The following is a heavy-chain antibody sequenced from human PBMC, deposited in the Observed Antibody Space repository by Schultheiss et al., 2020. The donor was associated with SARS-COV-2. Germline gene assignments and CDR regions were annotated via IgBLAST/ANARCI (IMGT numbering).Heavy chain of an antibody. Sequence: GGSLRLSCAASGFTFSSYAMHWVRQAPGKGLEWVSAISGSGGSTYYADSVKGRFTISRDNAKNTLYLQMNSLRAEDTAVYYCAREDTGYFDWLYAEGYYYYGMDVWGQGTTVTVSS. D-gene: IGHD3-9*01. CDR3: AREDTGYFDWLYAEGYYYYGMDV. CDR2: ISGSGGST. V-gene: IGHV3-23*01. CDR1: GFTFSSYA. J-gene: IGHJ6*02.